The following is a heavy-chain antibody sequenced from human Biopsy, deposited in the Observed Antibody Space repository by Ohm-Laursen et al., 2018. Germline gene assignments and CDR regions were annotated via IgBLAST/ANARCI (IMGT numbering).Heavy chain of an antibody. CDR3: AKQWSYYESFTQHYRGDFDY. CDR1: GGSISSSY. CDR2: ISYSGST. J-gene: IGHJ4*02. V-gene: IGHV4-59*08. D-gene: IGHD3-16*01. Sequence: GTLSLTCSVSGGSISSSYWSWIRQPPGKGLEWIGYISYSGSTSHNPSLKSRVTISADTSKNQLSLTLSSLTAADTAVYFCAKQWSYYESFTQHYRGDFDYWGQGTLVIVSS.